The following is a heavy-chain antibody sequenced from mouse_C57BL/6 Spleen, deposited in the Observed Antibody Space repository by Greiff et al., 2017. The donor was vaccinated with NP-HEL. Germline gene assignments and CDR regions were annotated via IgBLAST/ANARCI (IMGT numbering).Heavy chain of an antibody. V-gene: IGHV1-52*01. CDR2: IDPSDSET. Sequence: QVQLQQPGAELVRPGSSVKLSCKASGYTFTSYWMHWVKQRPIQGLEWIGNIDPSDSETHYNQKFKDKATLTVDKSSSTAYMQLSSLTSEDSAVYYCARPFYYGSSSPWFACWGQGTLVTVSA. CDR3: ARPFYYGSSSPWFAC. J-gene: IGHJ3*01. D-gene: IGHD1-1*01. CDR1: GYTFTSYW.